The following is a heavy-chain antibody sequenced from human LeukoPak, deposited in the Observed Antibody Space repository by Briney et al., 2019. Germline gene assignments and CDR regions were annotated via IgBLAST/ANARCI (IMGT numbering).Heavy chain of an antibody. CDR1: GFTFSSYG. CDR2: IWDEGSNK. V-gene: IGHV3-33*06. CDR3: AKNGVWSGYYPYYYYYYMDV. Sequence: PGGSLRLSCAASGFTFSSYGMHWVRQAPGEGLEWVAVIWDEGSNKYYADSVKGRFTISRDNSKNTLYMQMNSLRAEDTAVYYCAKNGVWSGYYPYYYYYYMDVWGKGTTVTVSS. D-gene: IGHD3-3*01. J-gene: IGHJ6*03.